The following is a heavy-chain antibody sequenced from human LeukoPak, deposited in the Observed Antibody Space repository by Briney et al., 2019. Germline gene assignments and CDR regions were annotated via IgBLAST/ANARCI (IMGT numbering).Heavy chain of an antibody. CDR1: GFTFSSYW. CDR3: TTDTVAGTYTFDY. V-gene: IGHV3-74*01. D-gene: IGHD6-19*01. Sequence: GGSLRLSCAASGFTFSSYWMHWVRQAPGKGLLWVSRINTDGSNTIYADSVKGRFTISRDNAKSTLYLQMNSLKTEDTAVYYCTTDTVAGTYTFDYWGQGTLVTVSS. J-gene: IGHJ4*02. CDR2: INTDGSNT.